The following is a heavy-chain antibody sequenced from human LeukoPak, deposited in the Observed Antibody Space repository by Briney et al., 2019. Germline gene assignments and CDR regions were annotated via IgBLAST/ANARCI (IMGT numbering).Heavy chain of an antibody. V-gene: IGHV4-59*01. D-gene: IGHD2-2*01. CDR2: IYYSGST. CDR3: ASSSTSLGAFDI. J-gene: IGHJ3*02. CDR1: GGSISSYY. Sequence: SETLSLTCTVSGGSISSYYWSWIRQPPGKGLEWVGYIYYSGSTNYNPSLKSRVTISVDTSKNQFSLKLSSVTAADTAVYYCASSSTSLGAFDIWGQGTMVTVSS.